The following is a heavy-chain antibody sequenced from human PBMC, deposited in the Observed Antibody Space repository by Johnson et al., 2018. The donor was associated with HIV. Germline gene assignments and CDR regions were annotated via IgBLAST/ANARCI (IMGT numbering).Heavy chain of an antibody. CDR2: ISYDGSNK. CDR3: ASLVGDTYLNAFDI. D-gene: IGHD1-26*01. V-gene: IGHV3-30*04. J-gene: IGHJ3*02. CDR1: GFTFSYSA. Sequence: QVQLVESGGGMVQPGRSLRLSCAASGFTFSYSAFHWVRQAPGKGLEWVAVISYDGSNKYYADSVKGRFTISRDNSKNTLYLQMNSLRADDTAVYYCASLVGDTYLNAFDIWGQGTMVTVSS.